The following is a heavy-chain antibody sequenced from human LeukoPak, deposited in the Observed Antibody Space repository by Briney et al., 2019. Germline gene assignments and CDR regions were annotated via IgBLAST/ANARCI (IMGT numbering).Heavy chain of an antibody. D-gene: IGHD1-20*01. CDR3: ARGPTITRYNWAFDY. CDR1: CYSISSGYY. V-gene: IGHV4-38-2*01. Sequence: SETLSLTCAVSCYSISSGYYWGWIRQPPGKGLEWIGSIYHSGSTYYNPSLKSRVTISVDTSKNQFSLKLSSVTAADTAVYYCARGPTITRYNWAFDYWGQGTLVTVSS. J-gene: IGHJ4*02. CDR2: IYHSGST.